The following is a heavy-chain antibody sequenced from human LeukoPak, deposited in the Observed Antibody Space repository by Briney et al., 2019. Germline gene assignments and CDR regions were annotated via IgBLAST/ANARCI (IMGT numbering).Heavy chain of an antibody. Sequence: SETLSLTCTVSGGSISSYYWSWIRQPPGKGLEWIGYIYYSGSTNYNPSLKSRVTISVDTSKNQFSLKLSSVTAADTAVYCCARTLQKFSSGWYSGFDYWGQGTLVTVSS. CDR2: IYYSGST. CDR3: ARTLQKFSSGWYSGFDY. CDR1: GGSISSYY. V-gene: IGHV4-59*08. D-gene: IGHD6-19*01. J-gene: IGHJ4*02.